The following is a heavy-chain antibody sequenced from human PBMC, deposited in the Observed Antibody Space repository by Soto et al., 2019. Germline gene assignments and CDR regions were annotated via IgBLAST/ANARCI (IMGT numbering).Heavy chain of an antibody. CDR3: ARMAAAVNSDAFDI. V-gene: IGHV3-66*01. J-gene: IGHJ3*02. D-gene: IGHD6-13*01. CDR1: GFTVSSNY. Sequence: EVQLVESGGGLVQPGGSLRLSCAASGFTVSSNYMSWVRQAPGKGLEWVSVIYSGGSTYYADSVKGRFTISRDNSKNTLDLQMNSLIAEDTAVYYCARMAAAVNSDAFDIWCQGTMVTVSS. CDR2: IYSGGST.